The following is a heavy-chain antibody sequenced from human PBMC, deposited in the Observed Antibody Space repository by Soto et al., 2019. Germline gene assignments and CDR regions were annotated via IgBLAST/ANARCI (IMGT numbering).Heavy chain of an antibody. CDR1: GFTFSSYA. CDR3: AKRGGYSSGWYYFDY. CDR2: ISGSGGST. Sequence: EVQLLESGGGLEQPGGSLRLSCAASGFTFSSYAMSWVRQAPGKGLEWVSAISGSGGSTYYADSVKGRFTISRDNSKNTLYLQMNSLRSEDTAVYYCAKRGGYSSGWYYFDYWGQGTLVTVSS. D-gene: IGHD6-19*01. V-gene: IGHV3-23*01. J-gene: IGHJ4*02.